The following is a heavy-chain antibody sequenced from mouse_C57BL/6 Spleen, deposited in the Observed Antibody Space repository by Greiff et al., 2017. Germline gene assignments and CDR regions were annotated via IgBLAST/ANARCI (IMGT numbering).Heavy chain of an antibody. Sequence: EVQLVESEGGLVQPGSSMKLSCTASGFTFSDYYMAWVRQVPEKGLEWVANINYDGSSTYYLDNLKGRFTISRDNAKNILYLQMSSLKSEDTARYCCARDGYYGDSMDYWGQGTLVTVSA. V-gene: IGHV5-16*01. CDR3: ARDGYYGDSMDY. D-gene: IGHD2-3*01. J-gene: IGHJ4*01. CDR2: INYDGSST. CDR1: GFTFSDYY.